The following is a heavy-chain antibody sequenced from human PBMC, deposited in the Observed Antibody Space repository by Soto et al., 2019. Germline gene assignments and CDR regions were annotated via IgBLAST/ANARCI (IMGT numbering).Heavy chain of an antibody. J-gene: IGHJ6*02. Sequence: EVQLVESGGGLVKPGGSLRLSCVASGFTFRTYTMNWVRQAPGKGLEWVSGIRGFSPYTFYAESVKGRFTISRDNAKNSLYLQMNSLGVEDTAVYYCARDRGYDAHDYYYNAMDVWGPGATGGVSS. CDR2: IRGFSPYT. V-gene: IGHV3-21*01. D-gene: IGHD2-15*01. CDR1: GFTFRTYT. CDR3: ARDRGYDAHDYYYNAMDV.